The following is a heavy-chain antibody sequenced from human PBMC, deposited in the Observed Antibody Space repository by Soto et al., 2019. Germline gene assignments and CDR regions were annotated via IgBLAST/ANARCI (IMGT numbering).Heavy chain of an antibody. CDR2: IYWDDDK. CDR1: GFSLTTRPVG. Sequence: QITLKESGPTRVKPTQTLTLTCTFSGFSLTTRPVGVGWIRQPPGQALEWLALIYWDDDKRYNPSLKTRITVTKDTSKNQVVLTMTNLDPVDTATYYCAHRLLYNGDWNEGTFDYWGQGALVTVSS. D-gene: IGHD1-1*01. V-gene: IGHV2-5*02. J-gene: IGHJ4*02. CDR3: AHRLLYNGDWNEGTFDY.